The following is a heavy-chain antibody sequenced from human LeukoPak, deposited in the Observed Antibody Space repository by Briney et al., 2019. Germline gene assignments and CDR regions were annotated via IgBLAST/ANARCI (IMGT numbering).Heavy chain of an antibody. Sequence: GGSLRLFCAASGFTFSDYYMSWIRQAPGKGLEWVSYISSSGSTIYYADSVKGRFTISRDNAKHSLYLQMNSLRAEATAVYYCARATVVSPNYWGQGTLVTVSS. J-gene: IGHJ4*02. CDR1: GFTFSDYY. CDR3: ARATVVSPNY. D-gene: IGHD4-23*01. CDR2: ISSSGSTI. V-gene: IGHV3-11*01.